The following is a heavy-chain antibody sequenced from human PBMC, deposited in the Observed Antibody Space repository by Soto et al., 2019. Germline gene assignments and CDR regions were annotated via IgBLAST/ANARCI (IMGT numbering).Heavy chain of an antibody. V-gene: IGHV1-2*02. CDR1: GYTFTGDH. D-gene: IGHD3-22*01. J-gene: IGHJ3*01. CDR2: INPHSGGT. CDR3: ARDRRFYDSGSYDIANDAFDV. Sequence: ASVTVSCKASGYTFTGDHMHRVRQAPGQELEWMGWINPHSGGTNYAQKFQGRVTMTRDTSISTAYMEVSRLRSDDTAVYYCARDRRFYDSGSYDIANDAFDVWGQGTMVTVSS.